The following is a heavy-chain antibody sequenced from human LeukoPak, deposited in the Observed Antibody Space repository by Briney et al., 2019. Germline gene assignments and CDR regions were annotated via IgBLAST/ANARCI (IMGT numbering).Heavy chain of an antibody. Sequence: PGGSLRLSCAASGFTFSSYAMSWVRQAPGKGLEWIGEINHSGSTNYNPSLKSRVTISVDTSKNQFSLKLSSVTAADTAVYYCARGWEAAAGTGYNWFDPWGQGTLVTVSS. CDR3: ARGWEAAAGTGYNWFDP. CDR2: INHSGST. D-gene: IGHD6-13*01. J-gene: IGHJ5*02. V-gene: IGHV4-34*01. CDR1: GFTFSSYA.